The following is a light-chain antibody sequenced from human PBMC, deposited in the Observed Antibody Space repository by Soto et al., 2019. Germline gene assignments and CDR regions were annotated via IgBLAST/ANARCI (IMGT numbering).Light chain of an antibody. CDR3: SSYTSSSTVV. Sequence: QSALTQPASVSGSPGQSITISCTGTSSDVGGYNYVSWYQQHPGKAPKLMIYDVSNRPSGVSNRFSGSKSGNTASLTISGLQAEYEADSYCSSYTSSSTVVFGGGTQLTVL. CDR1: SSDVGGYNY. CDR2: DVS. J-gene: IGLJ2*01. V-gene: IGLV2-14*01.